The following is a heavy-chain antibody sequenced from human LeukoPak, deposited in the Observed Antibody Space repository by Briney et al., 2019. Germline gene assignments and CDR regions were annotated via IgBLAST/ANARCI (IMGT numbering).Heavy chain of an antibody. V-gene: IGHV1-2*02. J-gene: IGHJ4*02. D-gene: IGHD2-15*01. CDR1: GGTFSSYA. CDR3: ARAYCSGGSCYRHFFDY. Sequence: ASVKVSCKASGGTFSSYAISWVRQAPGQGLEWMGWINPNSGGTNYAQKFQGRVTMTRDTSISTAYMELSRLRSDDTAVYYCARAYCSGGSCYRHFFDYWGQGTLVTVSS. CDR2: INPNSGGT.